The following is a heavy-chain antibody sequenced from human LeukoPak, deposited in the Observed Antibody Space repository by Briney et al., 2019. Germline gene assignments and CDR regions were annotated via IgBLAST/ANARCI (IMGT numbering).Heavy chain of an antibody. CDR1: GYTFTSYD. Sequence: ASVKVSCKASGYTFTSYDINWVRQATGQGLEWMGWMNPNSGNTGYAQKFQGRVTITRNTSISTAYMELSSLRSEDTAVYYCARGRYYDFWSGYNQDLAMDVWGKGTTVTVSP. CDR2: MNPNSGNT. V-gene: IGHV1-8*03. J-gene: IGHJ6*04. D-gene: IGHD3-3*01. CDR3: ARGRYYDFWSGYNQDLAMDV.